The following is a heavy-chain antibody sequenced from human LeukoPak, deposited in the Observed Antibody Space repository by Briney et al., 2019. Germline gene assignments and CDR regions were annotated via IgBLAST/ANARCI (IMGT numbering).Heavy chain of an antibody. Sequence: SETLSLTCTVSGGSISSYYWSWLRQPPGKGLEWIGYIYYSGSTNYNPSLKSRVPISVDTSKNQFSLKLSSVTAADTAVYYCAREGGYSGSYFDYWGQGTLVTVSS. CDR2: IYYSGST. J-gene: IGHJ4*02. D-gene: IGHD1-26*01. V-gene: IGHV4-59*01. CDR1: GGSISSYY. CDR3: AREGGYSGSYFDY.